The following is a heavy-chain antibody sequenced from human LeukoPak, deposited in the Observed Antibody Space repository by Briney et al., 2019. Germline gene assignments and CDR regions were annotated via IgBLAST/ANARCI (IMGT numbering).Heavy chain of an antibody. Sequence: ASVKVSCKASGYTFTSYGISWVRQAPGQGLEWMGWISAYNGNTNYAQKLQGRVTMTTDTSTSTAYMELRSLRSDDTAVYYCAREITIFGVARIGWFGPWGQGTLVTVSS. CDR1: GYTFTSYG. V-gene: IGHV1-18*01. J-gene: IGHJ5*02. CDR3: AREITIFGVARIGWFGP. D-gene: IGHD3-3*01. CDR2: ISAYNGNT.